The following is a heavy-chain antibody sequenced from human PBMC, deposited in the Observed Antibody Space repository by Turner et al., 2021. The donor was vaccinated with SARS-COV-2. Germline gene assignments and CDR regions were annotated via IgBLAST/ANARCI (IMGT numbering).Heavy chain of an antibody. D-gene: IGHD2-8*01. CDR2: FSPEDGET. CDR1: VSTLTELS. J-gene: IGHJ5*02. V-gene: IGHV1-24*01. Sequence: QVQLVQSGAEVQNPGASVKVSCKVTVSTLTELSMLWVRQAPGKGLEWMGGFSPEDGETIYAQKFQGRVTMTEDTSTDTAYMELSSLRSEDTAVYYCATAPPYGPKGVFPNWFDPWGQGTLVTVSS. CDR3: ATAPPYGPKGVFPNWFDP.